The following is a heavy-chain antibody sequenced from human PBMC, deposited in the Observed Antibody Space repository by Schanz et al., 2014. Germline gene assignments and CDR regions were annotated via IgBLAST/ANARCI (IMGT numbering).Heavy chain of an antibody. D-gene: IGHD2-8*01. J-gene: IGHJ4*02. Sequence: EEQLLESGGALVQPGGSLRLSCAASGFSFSNYALVWVRQPPGKGLEWVSVIYGGGITYYADSVKGRFTISRDSSRNTLYLQMNSLRAEDTAVYYCASLYDREYFDYWGQGTLVTVSS. CDR3: ASLYDREYFDY. CDR1: GFSFSNYA. V-gene: IGHV3-66*01. CDR2: IYGGGIT.